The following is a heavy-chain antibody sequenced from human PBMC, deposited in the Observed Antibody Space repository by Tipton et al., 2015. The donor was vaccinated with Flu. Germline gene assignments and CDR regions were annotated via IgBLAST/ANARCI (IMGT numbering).Heavy chain of an antibody. CDR1: GGSFSGYY. CDR3: ARNRGIVVVPAAANYTFDY. V-gene: IGHV4-34*01. Sequence: TLSLTCAVYGGSFSGYYWSWIRQPPGKGLEWIGEINHSGSTNYNPSLKSRVTISVDTSKNQFSLKLSSVTAADTAVYYCARNRGIVVVPAAANYTFDYWGQGTLVTVSS. J-gene: IGHJ4*02. CDR2: INHSGST. D-gene: IGHD2-2*01.